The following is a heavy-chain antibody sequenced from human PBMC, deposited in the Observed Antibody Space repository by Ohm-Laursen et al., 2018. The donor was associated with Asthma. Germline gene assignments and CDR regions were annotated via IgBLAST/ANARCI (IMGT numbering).Heavy chain of an antibody. D-gene: IGHD3-3*01. Sequence: SLRLSCSASGFTFSSYSMNWVRQAPGKGLEWVSSISSSSSYRYYADSVKGRFTISRDNAKNSLYLQMNSLRAEDTAVYYCARDRLRFLEWTEDAFDIWGQGTMVTVSS. CDR2: ISSSSSYR. V-gene: IGHV3-21*01. CDR3: ARDRLRFLEWTEDAFDI. CDR1: GFTFSSYS. J-gene: IGHJ3*02.